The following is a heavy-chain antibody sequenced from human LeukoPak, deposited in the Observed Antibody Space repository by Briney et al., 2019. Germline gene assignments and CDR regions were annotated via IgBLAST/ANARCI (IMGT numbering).Heavy chain of an antibody. J-gene: IGHJ4*02. CDR3: AKGFRSSGQNFESSAFDS. CDR2: LSGSGGST. V-gene: IGHV3-23*01. Sequence: GGSLRLSCAASGFTFGSYAMGWVRQAPRKGLECVSALSGSGGSTYYADSVKGRFTISRDNSKNTLYLQMNSLRADDTAVYFCAKGFRSSGQNFESSAFDSWGQGTLVTVSS. CDR1: GFTFGSYA. D-gene: IGHD6-19*01.